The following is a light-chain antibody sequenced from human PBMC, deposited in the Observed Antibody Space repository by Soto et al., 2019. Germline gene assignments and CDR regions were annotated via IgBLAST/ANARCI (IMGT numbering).Light chain of an antibody. V-gene: IGLV2-11*01. J-gene: IGLJ2*01. CDR3: CSYAGSYIEL. CDR2: DVS. CDR1: SSDVGGSNY. Sequence: QYALTQPRSVSGSPGQSVAISCTGTSSDVGGSNYVSWYQQHPGKAPKVMIYDVSKRPSGVPDRFSGSKSGNTASLTISGLQAEDEADYYCCSYAGSYIELFGGGTKLTVL.